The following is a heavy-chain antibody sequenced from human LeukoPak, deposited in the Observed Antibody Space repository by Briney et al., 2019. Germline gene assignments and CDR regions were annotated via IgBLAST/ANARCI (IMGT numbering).Heavy chain of an antibody. CDR2: ISWNSGSR. V-gene: IGHV3-9*01. Sequence: PGGSLRLSCAASGFTFDNHAMHWVRQAPGKGLEWVSGISWNSGSRGYADSVKGRFTISRGNSKNTLYLQMNSLRAEDTAVYYCAKSFGGVIAIPDYFDYWGQGTLVTVSS. CDR3: AKSFGGVIAIPDYFDY. D-gene: IGHD3-16*02. J-gene: IGHJ4*02. CDR1: GFTFDNHA.